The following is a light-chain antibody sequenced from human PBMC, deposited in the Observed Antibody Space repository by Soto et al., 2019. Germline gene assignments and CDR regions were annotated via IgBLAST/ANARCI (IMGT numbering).Light chain of an antibody. CDR2: ATS. CDR1: QSISSW. Sequence: DIQMTQSPSSLSASVGDRFTITCRASQSISSWLAWYQQKPGKAPKLLIYATSTLESGVPSRFSGSGSETEFTLTVSSLQPDDSATYYCQQYSDYITFGQGTRLEIK. CDR3: QQYSDYIT. J-gene: IGKJ5*01. V-gene: IGKV1-5*01.